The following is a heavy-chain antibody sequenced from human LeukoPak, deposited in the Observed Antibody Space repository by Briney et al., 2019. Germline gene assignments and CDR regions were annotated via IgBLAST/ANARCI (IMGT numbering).Heavy chain of an antibody. J-gene: IGHJ5*02. CDR1: GYSFTSYW. D-gene: IGHD6-13*01. V-gene: IGHV5-51*01. CDR2: IYPGDSDT. CDR3: ARHPIAAGGAYNWFDP. Sequence: GESLKISCRGSGYSFTSYWIGWVRQMPGKGLEWMGIIYPGDSDTRYSPSFQGQVTISADKSINTAYLQWISLKASDTATYYCARHPIAAGGAYNWFDPWGQGTLVTVSS.